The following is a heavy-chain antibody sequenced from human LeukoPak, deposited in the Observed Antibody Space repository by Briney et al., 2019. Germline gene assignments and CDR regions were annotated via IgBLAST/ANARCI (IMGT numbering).Heavy chain of an antibody. CDR2: ISGNSGGI. Sequence: GGSLTLSCAASGFTFENYAMHWVRQVPGKGLEWVSGISGNSGGIGYADSVKGRFTISRDNAKNSLYLQMNSLRVEDLALYYCVKEPGNYYGVFYFDFWGQGTLVTVSS. J-gene: IGHJ4*02. V-gene: IGHV3-9*03. CDR1: GFTFENYA. D-gene: IGHD1-26*01. CDR3: VKEPGNYYGVFYFDF.